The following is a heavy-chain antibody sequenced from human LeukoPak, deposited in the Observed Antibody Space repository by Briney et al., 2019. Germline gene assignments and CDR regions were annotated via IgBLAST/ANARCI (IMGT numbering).Heavy chain of an antibody. CDR2: ISGDSIYI. V-gene: IGHV3-21*01. CDR1: GFTFSSYS. J-gene: IGHJ4*02. D-gene: IGHD3-3*01. Sequence: GGSLRLSCAAAGFTFSSYSMNWVRQAPGRGLEWVSSISGDSIYIYYADSVKGRFTFSRDNSKNTLYLQMNGLRVEDTAVYYCARDRGVDYFDYWGQGTLVTVSS. CDR3: ARDRGVDYFDY.